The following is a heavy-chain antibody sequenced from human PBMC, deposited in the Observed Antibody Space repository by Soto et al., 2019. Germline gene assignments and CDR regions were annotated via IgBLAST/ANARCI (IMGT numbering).Heavy chain of an antibody. D-gene: IGHD2-2*01. V-gene: IGHV1-18*01. CDR1: GYTFTSYG. J-gene: IGHJ6*02. CDR2: ISAYNGNT. CDR3: ARDCSSTSCYFPGAAYYYYYDMVA. Sequence: ASVKVSCKASGYTFTSYGISWVRQAPGQGLEWMGWISAYNGNTNYAQKLQGRVTMTTDTSTSTAYMELRSLRSDDTAVCYCARDCSSTSCYFPGAAYYYYYDMVAWGQGTTVTVSS.